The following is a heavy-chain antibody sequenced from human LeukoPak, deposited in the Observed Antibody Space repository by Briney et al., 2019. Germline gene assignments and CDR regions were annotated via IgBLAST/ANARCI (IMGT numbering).Heavy chain of an antibody. CDR1: GVSISSGGYY. Sequence: SQTLSLTCTVSGVSISSGGYYWSWIRQHPGKGLEWIGYIYYSGSTYYNPSLKSRVTISVDTSKNQFSLKLSSVTAADTAVYYCARVDYGDYLYYFDYWGQGTLVTVS. J-gene: IGHJ4*02. CDR2: IYYSGST. CDR3: ARVDYGDYLYYFDY. D-gene: IGHD4-17*01. V-gene: IGHV4-31*03.